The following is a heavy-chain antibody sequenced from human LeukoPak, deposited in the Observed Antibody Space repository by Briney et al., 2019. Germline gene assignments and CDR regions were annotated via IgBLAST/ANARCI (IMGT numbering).Heavy chain of an antibody. Sequence: PGGSLRLSCAVSGFTFSNFWMSWVRQAPGRGREWVANIHPEGNEKYHVGSVEGRFVISRDNTKNLLFLQMSGLRVEDTALYYCARGDAISGDHWGQGTLVTVSS. V-gene: IGHV3-7*04. CDR1: GFTFSNFW. CDR2: IHPEGNEK. D-gene: IGHD3-3*02. CDR3: ARGDAISGDH. J-gene: IGHJ4*02.